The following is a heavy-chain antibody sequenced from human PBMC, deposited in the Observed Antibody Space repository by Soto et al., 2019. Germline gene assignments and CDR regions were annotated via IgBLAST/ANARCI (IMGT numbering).Heavy chain of an antibody. D-gene: IGHD3-10*01. Sequence: GGSLRLSCAASGFTFSDYYMTWIRQAPGKGLEWVSYISSGGSSIYYADSVKGRFTISRDNAKNSLYLQMNSLRAEDTAMYYCASLAIGTIIRGAPDFWGQGTLVTISS. CDR3: ASLAIGTIIRGAPDF. CDR2: ISSGGSSI. J-gene: IGHJ4*02. V-gene: IGHV3-11*01. CDR1: GFTFSDYY.